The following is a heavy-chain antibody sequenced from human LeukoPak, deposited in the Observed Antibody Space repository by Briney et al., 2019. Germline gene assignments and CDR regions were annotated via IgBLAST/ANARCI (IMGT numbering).Heavy chain of an antibody. D-gene: IGHD4-17*01. J-gene: IGHJ5*02. V-gene: IGHV1-46*01. Sequence: ASVKVSCKASGGTFSSYAISWVRQAPGQGLEWMGIINPSGGSTSYAQKFQGRVTMTRDTSTSTVYMELSSLRSEDTAVYYCARNYGDYHWFDPWGQGTLVTVSS. CDR1: GGTFSSYA. CDR2: INPSGGST. CDR3: ARNYGDYHWFDP.